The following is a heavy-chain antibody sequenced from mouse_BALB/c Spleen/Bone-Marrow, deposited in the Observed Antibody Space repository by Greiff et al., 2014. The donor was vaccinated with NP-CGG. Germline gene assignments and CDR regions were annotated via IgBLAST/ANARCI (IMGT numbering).Heavy chain of an antibody. J-gene: IGHJ2*01. Sequence: ESGSVLVRPGASVKLSCKASGYTFTSSWMHWAKQRPGQGLEWIGEIHPNSGNTNYNEKFKGKATLTVDTSSSTAYVDLSSLTSEDSAVYYCARGATALDYWGQGTTLTVSS. CDR1: GYTFTSSW. D-gene: IGHD1-2*01. CDR3: ARGATALDY. V-gene: IGHV1S130*01. CDR2: IHPNSGNT.